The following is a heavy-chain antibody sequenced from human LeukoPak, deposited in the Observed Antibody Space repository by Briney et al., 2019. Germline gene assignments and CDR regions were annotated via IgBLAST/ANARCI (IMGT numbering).Heavy chain of an antibody. CDR3: ARLRYYYYYAMDV. CDR1: DDSVSSYY. V-gene: IGHV4-59*02. Sequence: SETLSLTCTVSDDSVSSYYWTWIRQPTGKGLEWIGYIYYSGSANYNSSLKSRLTISLDTSKSQFSLMLSSVTAADTAVYYCARLRYYYYYAMDVWGQGTTVIASS. J-gene: IGHJ6*02. CDR2: IYYSGSA.